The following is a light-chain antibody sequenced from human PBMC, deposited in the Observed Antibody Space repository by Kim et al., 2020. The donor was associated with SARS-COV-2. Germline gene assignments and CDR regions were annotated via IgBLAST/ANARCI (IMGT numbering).Light chain of an antibody. J-gene: IGKJ1*01. CDR3: QQYYSYPRT. V-gene: IGKV1-8*01. CDR1: QGISSY. Sequence: ASTGDRVTLTCRASQGISSYLAWYQQKPGKAPKLLIYAASTLQSGVPSRFSGSGSGTDFTLTINCLQSEDFATYYCQQYYSYPRTFGQGTKVDIK. CDR2: AAS.